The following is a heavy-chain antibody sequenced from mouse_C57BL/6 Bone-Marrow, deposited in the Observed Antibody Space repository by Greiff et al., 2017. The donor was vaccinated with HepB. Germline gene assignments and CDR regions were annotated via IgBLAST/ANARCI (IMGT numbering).Heavy chain of an antibody. V-gene: IGHV14-4*01. CDR1: GFNIKDDY. J-gene: IGHJ4*01. CDR3: TTRSSNYSYYYAMDY. Sequence: VTLKVSGAELVRPGASVKLSCTASGFNIKDDYMHWVKQRPEQGLEWIGWIDPENGDTEYASKFQGKATITADTSSNTAYLQLSSLTSEDTAVYYCTTRSSNYSYYYAMDYWGQGTSVTVSS. CDR2: IDPENGDT. D-gene: IGHD2-5*01.